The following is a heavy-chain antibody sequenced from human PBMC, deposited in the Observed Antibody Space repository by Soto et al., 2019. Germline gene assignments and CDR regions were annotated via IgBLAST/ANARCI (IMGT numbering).Heavy chain of an antibody. J-gene: IGHJ6*03. CDR2: ISSSSSVI. CDR1: GFILSDCA. V-gene: IGHV3-48*01. CDR3: ARDLSWGSNWYYYMDV. D-gene: IGHD7-27*01. Sequence: EVQLVESGGGLVQPGGSLRLSCATSGFILSDCAMNWVRQAPGKGLEWVSYISSSSSVIDYADSVKGRFTVSRDNARNSLYLQMNSLRAADPAVYYCARDLSWGSNWYYYMDVWGKGSTVTVSS.